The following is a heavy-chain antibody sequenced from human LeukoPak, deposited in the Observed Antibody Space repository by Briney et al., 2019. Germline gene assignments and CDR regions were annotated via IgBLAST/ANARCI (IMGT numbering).Heavy chain of an antibody. CDR3: ARDASIAAAATPRDKYFFDY. CDR2: IIPILGIA. Sequence: SVKVSRKDSGGTFSSYALSWVRQAPGQGLEWVGRIIPILGIANYAQKFQGRGTITADKSTSTAYRELSSLRAEDTALSYCARDASIAAAATPRDKYFFDYWGEGTLVTVSS. CDR1: GGTFSSYA. V-gene: IGHV1-69*04. D-gene: IGHD6-25*01. J-gene: IGHJ4*02.